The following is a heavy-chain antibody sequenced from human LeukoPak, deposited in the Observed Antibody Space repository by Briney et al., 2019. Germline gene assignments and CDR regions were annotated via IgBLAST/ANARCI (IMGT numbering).Heavy chain of an antibody. D-gene: IGHD3-10*01. CDR3: ARERFGELLYYFDY. V-gene: IGHV3-48*04. Sequence: GGSLRLSCAASGFTFSSYSMNWVRQAPGKGLEWVSYISSSSSTIYYADSVKGRFTISRDNAKNSLYLQMNSLRAEDTAVYYCARERFGELLYYFDYWGQGTLVTVSS. J-gene: IGHJ4*02. CDR2: ISSSSSTI. CDR1: GFTFSSYS.